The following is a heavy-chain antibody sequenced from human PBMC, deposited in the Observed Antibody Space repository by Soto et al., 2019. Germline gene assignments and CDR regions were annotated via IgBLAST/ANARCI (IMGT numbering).Heavy chain of an antibody. CDR1: GYTFSSYT. V-gene: IGHV1-18*01. CDR3: ARVEAPFGESLH. Sequence: QIQLAQSGGEVKKPGASVKVSCKTSGYTFSSYTIAWVRQAPGQGLEWLGWISPDDGNTEYEQKFQGRVTMTADTLTNTAYMELRSLKYDDTAVYYCARVEAPFGESLHWGQGTPVTVSA. CDR2: ISPDDGNT. D-gene: IGHD3-10*01. J-gene: IGHJ4*02.